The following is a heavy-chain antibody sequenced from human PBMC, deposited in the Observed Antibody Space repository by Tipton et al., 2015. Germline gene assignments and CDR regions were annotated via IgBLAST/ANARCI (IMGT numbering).Heavy chain of an antibody. J-gene: IGHJ4*02. V-gene: IGHV4-39*02. CDR3: AREGWNSDSSGYDY. D-gene: IGHD3-22*01. Sequence: TLSLTCTVSGGSISSRTYYWGWIRQPPGKGLEWIGSIYYGGFTCYNPSLQSRVTMSVDTSKNQFSLKLSSVTAADTAVYYCAREGWNSDSSGYDYWGQGTLVTVSS. CDR2: IYYGGFT. CDR1: GGSISSRTYY.